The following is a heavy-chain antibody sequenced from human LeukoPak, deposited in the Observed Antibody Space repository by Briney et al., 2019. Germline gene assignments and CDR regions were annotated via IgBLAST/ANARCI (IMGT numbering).Heavy chain of an antibody. CDR3: ARHGRYGDYADAFDI. CDR2: IYPGESDT. Sequence: GESLKISCKGSGYSFTRYWIGWVRQMPGKGLEWMGIIYPGESDTRYSPSFQGQVTISADKSISTAYLQWSSLKASDTAMYYCARHGRYGDYADAFDIWGQGTMVTVSS. CDR1: GYSFTRYW. J-gene: IGHJ3*02. D-gene: IGHD4-17*01. V-gene: IGHV5-51*01.